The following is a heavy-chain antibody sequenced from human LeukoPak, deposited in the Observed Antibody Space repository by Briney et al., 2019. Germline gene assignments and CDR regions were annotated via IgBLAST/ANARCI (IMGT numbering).Heavy chain of an antibody. D-gene: IGHD3-3*01. CDR1: GFTVSSNY. V-gene: IGHV3-66*01. Sequence: GGSLRLSCAASGFTVSSNYMSWVRQAPGKGLEWVSIIYSGGSTYYADSVKGRFTISRDNSKNTLYLQMNSLRAEDTAVYYCAKDRAHYDFWTANMDVWGKGTTVTVSS. CDR3: AKDRAHYDFWTANMDV. CDR2: IYSGGST. J-gene: IGHJ6*03.